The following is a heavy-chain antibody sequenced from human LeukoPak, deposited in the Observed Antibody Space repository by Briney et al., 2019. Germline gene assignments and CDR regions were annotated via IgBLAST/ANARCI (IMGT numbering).Heavy chain of an antibody. D-gene: IGHD3-10*01. V-gene: IGHV3-33*01. J-gene: IGHJ4*02. CDR3: ARGSGSYSPRYFDY. CDR1: GFPFSSYG. CDR2: IWYDGSNK. Sequence: PGRSLKLSCAASGFPFSSYGMHWVRPAPGKGPEWVAVIWYDGSNKYYADSVKGRFTISRDNSKNTLYLQMNSLRAEDTAVYYCARGSGSYSPRYFDYWGQGTLVTVSS.